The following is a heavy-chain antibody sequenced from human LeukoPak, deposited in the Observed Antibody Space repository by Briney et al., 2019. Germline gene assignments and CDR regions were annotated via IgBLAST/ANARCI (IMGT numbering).Heavy chain of an antibody. CDR1: GGSISSSSYY. V-gene: IGHV4-39*01. Sequence: SETLSPTCTVSGGSISSSSYYWGWTRHPPGKGLEWITTIYYSGGTYYNPSRKSRVAISVDTSKNQFSLKLSSVTAADTAVYYCARLLRPYSYDSSGYFTTSFDFWGQGTMVTVSS. J-gene: IGHJ3*01. CDR2: IYYSGGT. CDR3: ARLLRPYSYDSSGYFTTSFDF. D-gene: IGHD3-22*01.